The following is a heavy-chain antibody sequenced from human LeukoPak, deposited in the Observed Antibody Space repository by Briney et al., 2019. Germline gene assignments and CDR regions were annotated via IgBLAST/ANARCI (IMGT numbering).Heavy chain of an antibody. J-gene: IGHJ4*02. CDR1: GFTFSSYA. V-gene: IGHV3-23*01. D-gene: IGHD6-13*01. Sequence: GGSLRLSCAASGFTFSSYAMSWVRQAPGKGLEWVSAISGSGGSTYYADSVKGRFTISRDNAKNSLYLQMNSLRAEDMALYYCAKGSSSSWYLTLFDYWGQGTLVTVSS. CDR3: AKGSSSSWYLTLFDY. CDR2: ISGSGGST.